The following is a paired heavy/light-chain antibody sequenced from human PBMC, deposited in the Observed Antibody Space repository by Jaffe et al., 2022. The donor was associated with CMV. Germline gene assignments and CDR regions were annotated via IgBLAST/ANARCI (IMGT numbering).Heavy chain of an antibody. Sequence: QVQLVQSGAEVKKPGASVKVSCKASGYTFTSYGISWVRQAPGQGLEWMGWISAYNGNTNYAQKLQGRVTMTTDTSTSTAYMELRSLRSDDTAVYYCAREGGLDGYEAWYFDLWGRGTLVTVSS. CDR3: AREGGLDGYEAWYFDL. D-gene: IGHD5-12*01. CDR1: GYTFTSYG. V-gene: IGHV1-18*01. J-gene: IGHJ2*01. CDR2: ISAYNGNT.
Light chain of an antibody. J-gene: IGLJ3*02. Sequence: QSALTQPPSASGSPGQSVTISCTGTSSDVGGYNYVSWYQQHPGKAPKLMIYEVSKRPSGVPDRFSGSKSGNTASLTVSGLQAEDEADYYCSSYAGSNNFWVFGGGTKLTVL. CDR2: EVS. CDR3: SSYAGSNNFWV. V-gene: IGLV2-8*01. CDR1: SSDVGGYNY.